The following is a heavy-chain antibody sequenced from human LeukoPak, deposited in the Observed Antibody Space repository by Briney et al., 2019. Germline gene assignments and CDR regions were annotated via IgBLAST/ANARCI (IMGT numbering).Heavy chain of an antibody. CDR2: INHSGST. D-gene: IGHD3-3*01. CDR1: GGSFSGYY. CDR3: ARGKVFWSGYWTGYYYYYGMDV. J-gene: IGHJ6*02. Sequence: PSETLSLTCAVYGGSFSGYYWSWIRQPPGKGLEWIGEINHSGSTNYNPSLKSRVTISVDTSKNQFSLKLSSVTAADTAVYYCARGKVFWSGYWTGYYYYYGMDVWGQGTTVTVSS. V-gene: IGHV4-34*01.